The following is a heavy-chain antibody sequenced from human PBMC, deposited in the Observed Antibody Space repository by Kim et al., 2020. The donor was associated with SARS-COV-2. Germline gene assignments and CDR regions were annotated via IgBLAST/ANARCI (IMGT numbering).Heavy chain of an antibody. CDR3: ARAFFGVVPFDH. CDR1: GFTFSSYW. J-gene: IGHJ4*02. CDR2: IKRDGSEK. Sequence: GGSLRLSCAASGFTFSSYWMSWVRQAPGKGLEWVANIKRDGSEKYYVDSVKGRFTISRDNAKNSLYLQMNSLRAEDTAMYYCARAFFGVVPFDHWGQGTLVTVSA. D-gene: IGHD3-3*01. V-gene: IGHV3-7*01.